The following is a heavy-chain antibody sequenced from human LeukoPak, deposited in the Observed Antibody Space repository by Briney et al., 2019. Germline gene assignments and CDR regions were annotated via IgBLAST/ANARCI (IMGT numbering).Heavy chain of an antibody. Sequence: GASVKVSCKASGYTFTSYDINWVRQATGQGLEWMGWMNPNSGNTGYAQKFQGRVTITRNTSISTAYMELGSLRSEDTAVYYCARAPRYCSSTSCYTDWFDPWGQGTLVTVSS. CDR3: ARAPRYCSSTSCYTDWFDP. J-gene: IGHJ5*02. V-gene: IGHV1-8*03. CDR2: MNPNSGNT. D-gene: IGHD2-2*02. CDR1: GYTFTSYD.